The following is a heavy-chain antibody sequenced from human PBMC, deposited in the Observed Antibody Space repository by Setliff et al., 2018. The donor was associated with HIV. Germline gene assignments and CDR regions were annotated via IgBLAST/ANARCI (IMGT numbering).Heavy chain of an antibody. Sequence: ASVKVSCKSSGYSFGDYYIHWVRQAPGQGLEWMGVINPAGGNSHYAQKFQGRVTVTRDASTSTVYMDLSSLRSDDTAVYFCARVYCSIASCYDEYYFDYWGQGTLGTVSS. J-gene: IGHJ4*02. CDR1: GYSFGDYY. CDR2: INPAGGNS. CDR3: ARVYCSIASCYDEYYFDY. D-gene: IGHD2-2*01. V-gene: IGHV1-46*01.